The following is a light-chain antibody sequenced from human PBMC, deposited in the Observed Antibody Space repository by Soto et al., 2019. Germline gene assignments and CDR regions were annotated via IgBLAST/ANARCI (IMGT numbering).Light chain of an antibody. V-gene: IGKV3-20*01. J-gene: IGKJ1*01. Sequence: EIVLTQSPGTLSLSPGERATLSCRASQSVSSSYLGWYQQKLGQAPRLLIYGASRRATGIPDRFSSSGSGTDFTHTISRLEPEDFAVYYCQQYGSSTGTFGQGTKVEIK. CDR1: QSVSSSY. CDR2: GAS. CDR3: QQYGSSTGT.